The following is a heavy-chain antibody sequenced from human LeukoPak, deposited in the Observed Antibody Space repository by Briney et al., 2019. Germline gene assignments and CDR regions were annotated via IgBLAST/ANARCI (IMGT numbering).Heavy chain of an antibody. CDR1: GGSISSGSYY. CDR2: IYTSGST. Sequence: SQTLSLTCTVSGGSISSGSYYWSWIRQPAGKGLEWIGRIYTSGSTNYNPSLKSRVTISVDTSKNQFSLKLSSVTAADTAVYYCARAAPYYDFGSGYYTPYGSGSYYFDYWGQGTLVTVSS. D-gene: IGHD3-3*01. CDR3: ARAAPYYDFGSGYYTPYGSGSYYFDY. J-gene: IGHJ4*02. V-gene: IGHV4-61*02.